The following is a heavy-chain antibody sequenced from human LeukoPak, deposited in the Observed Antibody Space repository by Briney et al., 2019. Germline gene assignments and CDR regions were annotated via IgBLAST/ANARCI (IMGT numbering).Heavy chain of an antibody. CDR2: ISSSGSTI. CDR3: VRDYLYAFDI. CDR1: GFTFSDYY. V-gene: IGHV3-11*04. Sequence: GGSLRLSCAASGFTFSDYYMSWIRQAPGKGLEWVSYISSSGSTIYYADSVKGRFTISRDNAKNSLYLQMNTLRAEDTAVYFCVRDYLYAFDIWGQGTTVTVSS. J-gene: IGHJ3*02.